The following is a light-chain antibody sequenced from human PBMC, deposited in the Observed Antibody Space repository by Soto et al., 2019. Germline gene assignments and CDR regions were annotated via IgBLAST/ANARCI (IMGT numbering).Light chain of an antibody. CDR3: HQYGSSPLT. CDR1: QSVTSSY. V-gene: IGKV3-20*01. J-gene: IGKJ3*01. Sequence: FVVTQSPGTLSLSPGERATLTCRASQSVTSSYLAWYQQKPGQAPRLLMYGASSRATGIPDRFSGSGSGTDFTLTITRLEPEDFAVYYCHQYGSSPLTFGPGTKVAIK. CDR2: GAS.